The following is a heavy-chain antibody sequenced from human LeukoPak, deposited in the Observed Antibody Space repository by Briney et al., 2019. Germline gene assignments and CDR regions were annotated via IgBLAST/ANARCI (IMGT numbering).Heavy chain of an antibody. Sequence: ASVKVSCKASGYTFTGYYMHWVRQAPGQGLEWMGRTNPNSGDTNYAQKFQGRVTMTRDTSISTVYMDLSGLTSDDTAVYYCARAVDGDHFDYWGQGTVVILSS. J-gene: IGHJ4*02. CDR3: ARAVDGDHFDY. CDR2: TNPNSGDT. CDR1: GYTFTGYY. V-gene: IGHV1-2*06.